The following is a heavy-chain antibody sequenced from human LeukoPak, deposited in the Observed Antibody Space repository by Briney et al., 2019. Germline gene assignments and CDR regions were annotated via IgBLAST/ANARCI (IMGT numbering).Heavy chain of an antibody. CDR1: GFTFSNYA. CDR3: AKSMILGRSPLFDY. V-gene: IGHV3-23*01. Sequence: GGPLRLSCGASGFTFSNYAMSGLRHAPGKGLEGVSAISGSGGSTYYADSVKGRSTISRDNSKNTLYLQMNSLRAEDTAVYYCAKSMILGRSPLFDYWGQGTLVTVSS. D-gene: IGHD3-16*01. CDR2: ISGSGGST. J-gene: IGHJ4*02.